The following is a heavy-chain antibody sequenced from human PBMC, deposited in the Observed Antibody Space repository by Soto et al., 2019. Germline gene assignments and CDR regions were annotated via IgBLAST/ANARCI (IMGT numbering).Heavy chain of an antibody. CDR3: ASAPTTVTTDGFEY. CDR1: GYTFTSYG. V-gene: IGHV1-8*01. Sequence: QVQLVQSGAEVKKPGASLKVSCKASGYTFTSYGINWVRQATGQGLEWMGWMNPNSGNTGYAQKFQGRVTMTRNTSISTAYMELSSLRSEDTAVYYCASAPTTVTTDGFEYWGQGTLVTVSS. CDR2: MNPNSGNT. D-gene: IGHD4-17*01. J-gene: IGHJ4*02.